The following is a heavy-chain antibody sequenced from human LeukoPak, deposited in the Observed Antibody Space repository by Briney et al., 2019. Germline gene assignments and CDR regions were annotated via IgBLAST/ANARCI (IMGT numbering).Heavy chain of an antibody. J-gene: IGHJ6*04. Sequence: ASVKVSCKASGGTFTSYAISWVRQAPGQGREWMGGIIPIFGTANYAQKFQGRVTITADKSTSTAYMELSSLRSEDTAVYYCASFYYSSGWQMVDVWGKGTTVTVSS. CDR1: GGTFTSYA. V-gene: IGHV1-69*06. CDR2: IIPIFGTA. CDR3: ASFYYSSGWQMVDV. D-gene: IGHD6-19*01.